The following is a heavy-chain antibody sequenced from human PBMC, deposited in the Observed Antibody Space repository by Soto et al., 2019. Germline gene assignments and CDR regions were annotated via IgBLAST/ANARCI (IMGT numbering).Heavy chain of an antibody. CDR1: GFTFSSYA. J-gene: IGHJ4*02. D-gene: IGHD1-26*01. CDR3: AILSDVVGATPPLDY. V-gene: IGHV3-30-3*01. CDR2: ISYDGSNK. Sequence: QVQLVESGGGVVQPGRYLRLCCAASGFTFSSYAMPWVRQAPGKGLEWVAVISYDGSNKYYADSVKGRFTISRDNSKNTLYLQMNSLRAEDTAVYYCAILSDVVGATPPLDYWGQGTLVTVSS.